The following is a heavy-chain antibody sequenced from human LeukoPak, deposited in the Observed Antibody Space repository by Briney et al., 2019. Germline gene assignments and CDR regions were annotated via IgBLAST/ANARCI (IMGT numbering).Heavy chain of an antibody. D-gene: IGHD3/OR15-3a*01. CDR1: GFTFSSYS. J-gene: IGHJ6*03. Sequence: GGSLRLSCAASGFTFSSYSMNWVRQAPGKGLEWVSYISSSSSTIYYADSVKGRFTISRDNAKNSLYLQMNSLRAEDTAVYYCAREDWMTFNYYYYMDVWGKGTTVTVSS. CDR2: ISSSSSTI. V-gene: IGHV3-48*01. CDR3: AREDWMTFNYYYYMDV.